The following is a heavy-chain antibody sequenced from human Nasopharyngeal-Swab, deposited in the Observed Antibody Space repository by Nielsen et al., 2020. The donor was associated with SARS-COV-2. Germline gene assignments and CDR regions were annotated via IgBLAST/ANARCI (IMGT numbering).Heavy chain of an antibody. D-gene: IGHD1-7*01. CDR3: ARVALTGTTEDY. CDR1: GFTFATYN. V-gene: IGHV3-21*01. CDR2: ISNGSSYT. J-gene: IGHJ4*02. Sequence: GGSLRLSCAASGFTFATYNMNWVRQAPGKGLEWVSSISNGSSYTQYGDSVRGRFTTSRDNAKNSLYLQMNSLRDEDTAVYYCARVALTGTTEDYWGQGTLVTVSS.